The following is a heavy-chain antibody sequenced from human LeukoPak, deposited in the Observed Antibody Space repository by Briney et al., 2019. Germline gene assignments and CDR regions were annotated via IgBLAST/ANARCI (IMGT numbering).Heavy chain of an antibody. V-gene: IGHV3-30*18. J-gene: IGHJ3*02. CDR3: AKLPVEMATIFAFDI. CDR1: GFTFSSYG. Sequence: PGGSLRLSCAASGFTFSSYGMHWVRQAPGKGLEWVAVISYDGSNKYYADSVKGRFTISRDNSKNTLYLRMNSLRAEDTAVYYCAKLPVEMATIFAFDIWGQGTMVTVSS. D-gene: IGHD5-24*01. CDR2: ISYDGSNK.